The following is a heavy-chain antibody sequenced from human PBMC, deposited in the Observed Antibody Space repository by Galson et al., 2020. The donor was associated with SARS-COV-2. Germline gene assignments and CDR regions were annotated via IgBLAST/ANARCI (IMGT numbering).Heavy chain of an antibody. CDR1: GFTVSSNY. Sequence: GGSLRLSCTASGFTVSSNYMIWLRRAPGKGLEWVSIIYSGGDTYYTDSVRGRFTLSRDISKNTVFLQMTDVRADDMATYYCATFRQPRPIEYWGQGTLVTVS. V-gene: IGHV3-53*01. J-gene: IGHJ4*02. CDR2: IYSGGDT. CDR3: ATFRQPRPIEY. D-gene: IGHD1-1*01.